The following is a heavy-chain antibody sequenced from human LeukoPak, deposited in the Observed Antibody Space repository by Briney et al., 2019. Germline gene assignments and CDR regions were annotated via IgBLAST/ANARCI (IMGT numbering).Heavy chain of an antibody. CDR3: AKDRQYIAARPDY. CDR1: GFTFNSFA. CDR2: ISGRGDTT. D-gene: IGHD6-6*01. J-gene: IGHJ4*02. V-gene: IGHV3-23*01. Sequence: GGSLRLSCAASGFTFNSFAMSWVRQAPGKGLEWVSDISGRGDTTNYADSVKGRFSISRDNSKNTVYLQMNSLGAEDTAMYYCAKDRQYIAARPDYWGQGTLVTVSS.